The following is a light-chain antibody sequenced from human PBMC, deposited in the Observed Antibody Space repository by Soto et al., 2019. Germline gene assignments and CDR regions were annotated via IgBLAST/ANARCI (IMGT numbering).Light chain of an antibody. J-gene: IGKJ3*01. V-gene: IGKV3-11*01. CDR3: QQRINWPLT. CDR1: QSVSSY. CDR2: DAS. Sequence: EIGLTQSPATLSLSPGERATLSCRASQSVSSYLAWYQQKPGQAPRLLIYDASNRATGIPARFSGSGSGTDFTLTISSLEPEDFEVYYCQQRINWPLTFGPGTKVDIK.